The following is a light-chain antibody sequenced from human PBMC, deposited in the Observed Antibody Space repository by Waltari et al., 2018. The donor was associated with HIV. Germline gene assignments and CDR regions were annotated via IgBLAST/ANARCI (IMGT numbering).Light chain of an antibody. V-gene: IGLV3-19*01. CDR1: SLRTYY. CDR2: GKN. Sequence: SSELTQDPSVSVALSQTVRITCQGDSLRTYYATWYKQKPRQAPVIVIYGKNNRRAGIPDRFSGSSSGDTASLTITGAQAEDEADYYCSSRDSSGTHVVFGGGTKLTVL. J-gene: IGLJ2*01. CDR3: SSRDSSGTHVV.